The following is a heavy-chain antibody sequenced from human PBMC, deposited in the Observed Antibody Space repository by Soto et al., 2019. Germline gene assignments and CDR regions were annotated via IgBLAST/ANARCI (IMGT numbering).Heavy chain of an antibody. CDR2: INAGNGNT. J-gene: IGHJ4*02. CDR3: ARGLNLYYFDY. V-gene: IGHV1-3*01. Sequence: QVQLVQSGAEVKKPGASVKVSCKASGYTFTSYAMHWVRQAPGQRLERMGWINAGNGNTKYSQKFQGRVTITRDTSASTAYMELSSLRSEDTAVYYCARGLNLYYFDYWGQGTLVTVSS. D-gene: IGHD1-20*01. CDR1: GYTFTSYA.